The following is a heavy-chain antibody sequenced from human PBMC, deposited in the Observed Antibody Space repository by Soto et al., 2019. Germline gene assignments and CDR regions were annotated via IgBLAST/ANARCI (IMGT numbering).Heavy chain of an antibody. CDR1: RYIFTNYG. Sequence: QVQLVQAGVEVREPGASVKVSCKAVRYIFTNYGVSWVRQAPGQGLEWMGWITTYNGNTEYAQQFQGRVTMTTDASTSTAYMELGSLRSDDTAIYYCAIALTGYGMDVWGQGTTVTVSS. CDR2: ITTYNGNT. V-gene: IGHV1-18*01. CDR3: AIALTGYGMDV. J-gene: IGHJ6*02.